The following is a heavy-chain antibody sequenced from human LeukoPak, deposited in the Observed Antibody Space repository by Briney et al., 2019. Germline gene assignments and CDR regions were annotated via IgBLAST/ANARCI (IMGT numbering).Heavy chain of an antibody. CDR2: FDPEDGET. CDR3: ATDQKDGSGILAY. D-gene: IGHD3-10*01. Sequence: ASVKVSCKVSVYTLTELSMHWVRQAPGKGLEWMGGFDPEDGETIYAQKFQGRVTMTEDTSTDTAYMELSSLRSEDTAVYYCATDQKDGSGILAYWGQGTLVTVSS. J-gene: IGHJ4*02. V-gene: IGHV1-24*01. CDR1: VYTLTELS.